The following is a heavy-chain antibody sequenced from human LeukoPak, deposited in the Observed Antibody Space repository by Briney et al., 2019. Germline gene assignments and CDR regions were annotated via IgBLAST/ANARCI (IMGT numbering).Heavy chain of an antibody. Sequence: PGGSLRLSCAASGFTFSSYSMNWVRQAPGKGLEWVSSISSSSSYIYYADSVKGRFTISRDNAKNSLYLQMNSLRAEDTAVYYCAVEDTAMVDNWFDPWGQGTLVTVSS. V-gene: IGHV3-21*01. D-gene: IGHD5-18*01. CDR3: AVEDTAMVDNWFDP. CDR2: ISSSSSYI. J-gene: IGHJ5*02. CDR1: GFTFSSYS.